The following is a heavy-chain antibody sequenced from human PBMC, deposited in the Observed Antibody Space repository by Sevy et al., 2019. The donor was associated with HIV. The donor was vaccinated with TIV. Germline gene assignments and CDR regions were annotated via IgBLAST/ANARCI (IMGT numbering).Heavy chain of an antibody. Sequence: GGSLRLSCVASGFTFSSYSMNWVRQAPGKGLEWVSYISSTSSTKNYADSVKGRFTISRDNAKNSLYLQMNGLRDEDTAVYYCTREVISYRYGSTIVDYWGQGTLVTFSS. CDR3: TREVISYRYGSTIVDY. CDR2: ISSTSSTK. CDR1: GFTFSSYS. D-gene: IGHD3-10*01. V-gene: IGHV3-48*02. J-gene: IGHJ4*02.